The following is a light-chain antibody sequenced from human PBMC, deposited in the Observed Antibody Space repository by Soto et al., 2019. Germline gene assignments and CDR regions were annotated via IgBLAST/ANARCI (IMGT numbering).Light chain of an antibody. CDR3: LLYYGGTYV. CDR2: TTG. Sequence: QAVVTQEPSLTVSPGGTVTLTCASSTGAVTSGNYPSWFQQKPGQAPRALIHTTGNKHSWTPARFSGSLLGGKAALTLSGVQPEDEAEYYCLLYYGGTYVFGTGTKLTVL. CDR1: TGAVTSGNY. V-gene: IGLV7-43*01. J-gene: IGLJ1*01.